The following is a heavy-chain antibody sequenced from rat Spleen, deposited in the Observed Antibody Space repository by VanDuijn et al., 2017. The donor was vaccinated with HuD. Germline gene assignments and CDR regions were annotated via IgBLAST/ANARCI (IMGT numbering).Heavy chain of an antibody. Sequence: VQLKESGPGLVQPSQTLSLTCTVSGFSLTDYSVHWVRQPPGKGLEWMGVMWNSGNTAYNSALTSRLTISRDTSKSQVFLKMNSLQTEDTAIYYCTRDAYYGYTGTYFDYWGQGVMVTVSS. CDR3: TRDAYYGYTGTYFDY. J-gene: IGHJ2*01. D-gene: IGHD1-6*01. CDR2: MWNSGNT. CDR1: GFSLTDYS. V-gene: IGHV2S63*01.